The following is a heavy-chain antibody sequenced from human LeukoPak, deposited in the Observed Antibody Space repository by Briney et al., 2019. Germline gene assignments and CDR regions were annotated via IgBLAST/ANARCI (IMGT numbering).Heavy chain of an antibody. CDR1: GFTFSSYA. V-gene: IGHV3-23*01. Sequence: PVGSLRLSCAASGFTFSSYAMSWVRQAPGKGLEWVSAICGGGGSTYYAGSVKGRFTIFRDNSQNTLYLQLNSLRAEDTAVYYCAKVPYYHDSSGYWIAFGIWGQGTMVTVSS. D-gene: IGHD3-22*01. CDR2: ICGGGGST. J-gene: IGHJ3*02. CDR3: AKVPYYHDSSGYWIAFGI.